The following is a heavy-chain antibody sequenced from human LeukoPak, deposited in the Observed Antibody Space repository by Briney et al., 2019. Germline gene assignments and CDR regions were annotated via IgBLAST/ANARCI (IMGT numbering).Heavy chain of an antibody. J-gene: IGHJ4*02. CDR2: MHPASAVT. Sequence: ASVKVSCKASGYTFTDYYLHWVRQAPGQGLEWMGWMHPASAVTKYAQKFQGRVTMTRDTSLNTAYMELSGVKSDDTALYYCARHHCGGGSCYPIDYWGQGTLLTVSS. V-gene: IGHV1-2*02. D-gene: IGHD2-15*01. CDR1: GYTFTDYY. CDR3: ARHHCGGGSCYPIDY.